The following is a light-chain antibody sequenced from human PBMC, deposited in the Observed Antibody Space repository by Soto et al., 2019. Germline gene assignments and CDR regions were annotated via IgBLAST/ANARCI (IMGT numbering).Light chain of an antibody. CDR1: QSVRNN. CDR2: DAT. V-gene: IGKV3-15*01. J-gene: IGKJ1*01. Sequence: EVVMTQSPATLSVSPGDRATLSCKASQSVRNNLVWYLQKPGQAPRPIIYDATTRATGIPVRFSGSGSGTDFTLTISSLQAEDVAVYYCQQYYSTPRTFGQGTKVDIK. CDR3: QQYYSTPRT.